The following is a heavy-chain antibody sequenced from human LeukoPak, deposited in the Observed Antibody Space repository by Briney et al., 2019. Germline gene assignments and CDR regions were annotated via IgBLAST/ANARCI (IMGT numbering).Heavy chain of an antibody. CDR1: GGSISSYY. J-gene: IGHJ5*02. CDR2: IHTSGST. D-gene: IGHD3-16*02. V-gene: IGHV4-4*07. CDR3: AREGPRREFGKLIVGFRGWLDL. Sequence: SETLSLTCTVSGGSISSYYWNWIRQPAGKGLEWIGRIHTSGSTDYNPSLKSRVTISVDTSKNQFSLKLSSVTAADTAVYYCAREGPRREFGKLIVGFRGWLDLWGQGTLVTVSS.